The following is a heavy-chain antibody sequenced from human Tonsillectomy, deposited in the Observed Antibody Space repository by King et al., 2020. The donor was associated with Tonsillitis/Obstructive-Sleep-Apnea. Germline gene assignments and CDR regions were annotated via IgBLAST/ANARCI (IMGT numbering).Heavy chain of an antibody. D-gene: IGHD3-3*01. V-gene: IGHV3-72*01. Sequence: DVQLVESGGGLVQPGGSLRLSCEGSGFSLSDHYMDWVRQAPEKGLEWVGRTRDKANSYTTEYAASVKGRFIISRDESKNSVYLQMNSLKTEDTAVYYCAREGLTILGINYYYYMDVWGKGTTATVSS. CDR1: GFSLSDHY. CDR3: AREGLTILGINYYYYMDV. J-gene: IGHJ6*03. CDR2: TRDKANSYTT.